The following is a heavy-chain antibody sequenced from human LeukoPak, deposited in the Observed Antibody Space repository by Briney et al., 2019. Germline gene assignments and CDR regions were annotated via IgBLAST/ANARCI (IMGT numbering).Heavy chain of an antibody. D-gene: IGHD2-21*01. CDR1: GYTFSSYL. V-gene: IGHV1-46*01. Sequence: ASVKVSSTASGYTFSSYLLHWVRQAPGQRLEWMGFIYPTSGTTRYAQDFQGRVTMTRDTSTSTVYMDLNSLRSEDTAVYYCARDIVEISNTRGFDFWGQGSLVTVSS. CDR2: IYPTSGTT. J-gene: IGHJ4*02. CDR3: ARDIVEISNTRGFDF.